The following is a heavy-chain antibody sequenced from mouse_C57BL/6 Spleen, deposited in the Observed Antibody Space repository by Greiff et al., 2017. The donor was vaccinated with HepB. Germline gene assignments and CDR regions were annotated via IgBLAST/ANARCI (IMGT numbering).Heavy chain of an antibody. CDR3: ARGERRYFDY. Sequence: VQLQQSGAELVRPGASVKLSCKASGYTFTDYYINWVKQRPGQGLEWIARIYPGSGNTYYNEKFKGKATLTAEKSSSTAYMQLSSLTSEDSAVYFWARGERRYFDYWGQGTTLTVSS. CDR1: GYTFTDYY. V-gene: IGHV1-76*01. CDR2: IYPGSGNT. J-gene: IGHJ2*01.